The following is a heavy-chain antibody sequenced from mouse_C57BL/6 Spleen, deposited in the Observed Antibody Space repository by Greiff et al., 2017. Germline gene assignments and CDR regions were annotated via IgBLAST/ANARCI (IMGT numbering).Heavy chain of an antibody. CDR3: CGSSYAFDY. CDR1: GFTFSSYA. CDR2: ISDGGSYT. Sequence: EVQGVESGGGLVKPGGSLKLSCAASGFTFSSYAMPWVRQTPEKRLEWVATISDGGSYTYYPDNVKGRFTISRDNAKNNLYLQMSHLKSEDTAMYYCCGSSYAFDYWGQGTTLTVSS. D-gene: IGHD1-1*01. J-gene: IGHJ2*01. V-gene: IGHV5-4*01.